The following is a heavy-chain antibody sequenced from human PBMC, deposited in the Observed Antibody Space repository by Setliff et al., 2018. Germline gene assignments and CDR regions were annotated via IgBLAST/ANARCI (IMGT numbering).Heavy chain of an antibody. CDR3: ARRDPTGYYGYSFDF. CDR2: VDHSGNA. J-gene: IGHJ4*02. Sequence: KPSETLSLTCTVSGDSIRRSTYYWGWIRQSPGKGLDWIGTVDHSGNAFYNPSLKSRVIISVDTSKNQVSLRLTSVSAADTAVYFCARRDPTGYYGYSFDFWGQGTLVTVSS. CDR1: GDSIRRSTYY. D-gene: IGHD3-9*01. V-gene: IGHV4-39*01.